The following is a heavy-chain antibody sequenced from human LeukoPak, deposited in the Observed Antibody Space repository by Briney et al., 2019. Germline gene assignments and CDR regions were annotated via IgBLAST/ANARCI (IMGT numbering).Heavy chain of an antibody. J-gene: IGHJ4*02. D-gene: IGHD2-2*01. Sequence: SETLSLTCTVSGGSINSHYWSWIRQPPGKGLEWIAYIYYSGSTNYNPSLKSRVTISVDTSKSQFSLKLTSVTAADTAVYYCAGSPCSTTSCYLPFDYWGQGTLVTVSS. CDR1: GGSINSHY. CDR2: IYYSGST. V-gene: IGHV4-59*11. CDR3: AGSPCSTTSCYLPFDY.